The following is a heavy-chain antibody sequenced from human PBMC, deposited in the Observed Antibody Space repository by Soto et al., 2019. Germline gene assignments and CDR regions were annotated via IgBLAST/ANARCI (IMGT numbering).Heavy chain of an antibody. CDR3: TSSGSYYGYYYGMDV. D-gene: IGHD1-26*01. CDR2: IRSKAYGGTT. J-gene: IGHJ6*02. CDR1: GFTFGDYA. V-gene: IGHV3-49*04. Sequence: GGSLRLSCTASGFTFGDYAMSWVRQAPGKGLEWVGFIRSKAYGGTTEYAASVKGRFTISRDDSKSIAYLQMNSLKTEDTAVYYCTSSGSYYGYYYGMDVWGQGTTVTVSS.